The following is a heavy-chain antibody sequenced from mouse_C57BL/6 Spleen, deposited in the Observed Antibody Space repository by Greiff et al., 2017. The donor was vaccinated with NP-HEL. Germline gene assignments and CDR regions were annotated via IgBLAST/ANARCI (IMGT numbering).Heavy chain of an antibody. CDR2: ISDGGSYT. CDR3: ARNYDYQGGAMDY. D-gene: IGHD2-4*01. V-gene: IGHV5-4*01. CDR1: GFTFSSYA. J-gene: IGHJ4*01. Sequence: DVQLVESGGGLVKPGGSLKLSCAASGFTFSSYAMSWVRQTPEKRLEWVATISDGGSYTYYPDNVKGRFTISRDNAKNNLYLQMSHLKSEDTAMYYCARNYDYQGGAMDYWGQGTSVTVSS.